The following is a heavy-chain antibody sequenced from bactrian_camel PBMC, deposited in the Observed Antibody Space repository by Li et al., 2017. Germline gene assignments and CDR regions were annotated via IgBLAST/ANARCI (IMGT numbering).Heavy chain of an antibody. CDR2: INSDGST. D-gene: IGHD6*01. Sequence: VQLVESGGGLVPPGGSLRLSCAVSGALLSTHGLTWLRQAEGKGLLWLGTINSDGSTHYRDVDNVKGRSTISRDNAKNTLSLQLNSLKTEDTAMYYCAKGYGGSWIPICDYWGQGTQVTVS. CDR1: GALLSTHG. V-gene: IGHV3S10*01. J-gene: IGHJ4*01. CDR3: AKGYGGSWIPICDY.